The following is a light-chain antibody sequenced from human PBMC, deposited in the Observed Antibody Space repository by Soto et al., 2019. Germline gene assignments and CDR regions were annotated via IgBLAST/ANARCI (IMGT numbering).Light chain of an antibody. J-gene: IGLJ3*02. CDR1: SSNLGGGYD. V-gene: IGLV1-40*01. CDR3: QAYDYSLTASV. Sequence: QSVLTQPPSVSGAPGQRVTLSCTGNSSNLGGGYDVHWYQQLPGAAPKLVIFGNRNRPSGVPERFSGSKSGTSASLAITGLQAEDEADHYCQAYDYSLTASVFGGGTKLTVL. CDR2: GNR.